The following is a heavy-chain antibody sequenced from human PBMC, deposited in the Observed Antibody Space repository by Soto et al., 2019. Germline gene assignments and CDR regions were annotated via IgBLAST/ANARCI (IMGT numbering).Heavy chain of an antibody. Sequence: EVQLVESGGGLVQPGGSLRLSCAASGVTVSSNYMSWVRQAPGKGLEWVSVIYSDGSTYYADSVKGRFTISRDNSKNTLCLQMNSLRAEDTAVYYCARHGYNYGGGYFDYWGQGTLVTVSS. D-gene: IGHD5-18*01. CDR2: IYSDGST. V-gene: IGHV3-66*04. CDR1: GVTVSSNY. CDR3: ARHGYNYGGGYFDY. J-gene: IGHJ4*02.